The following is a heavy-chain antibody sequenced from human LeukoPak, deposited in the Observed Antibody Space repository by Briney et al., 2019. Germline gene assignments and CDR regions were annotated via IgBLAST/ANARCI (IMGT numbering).Heavy chain of an antibody. Sequence: SETLSVTCTVSGYSISSGYYWGWIRQPPGKGLEWIGSIYHSGSTYHNPSLKSRVTISVDTSKNQFSLKLSSVTAADTAVYYCAGESGYRAEFDYWGQGTLVTVSS. J-gene: IGHJ4*02. D-gene: IGHD3-3*01. CDR2: IYHSGST. V-gene: IGHV4-38-2*02. CDR3: AGESGYRAEFDY. CDR1: GYSISSGYY.